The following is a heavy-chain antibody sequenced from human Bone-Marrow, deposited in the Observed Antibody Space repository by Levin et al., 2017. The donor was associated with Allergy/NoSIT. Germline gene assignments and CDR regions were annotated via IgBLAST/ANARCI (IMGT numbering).Heavy chain of an antibody. V-gene: IGHV5-51*01. CDR1: GYSFPNYW. CDR2: IFPGDSDT. CDR3: VRQLWGRTWRNAVTTFGLGF. J-gene: IGHJ4*02. D-gene: IGHD3-10*02. Sequence: GESLKISCEGSGYSFPNYWIGWVRQMPGKGLEWMGIIFPGDSDTRYSTSFQSQVTISADKSINTAYLQWNSLRASDTAIYYCVRQLWGRTWRNAVTTFGLGFWGQGTLVTVSS.